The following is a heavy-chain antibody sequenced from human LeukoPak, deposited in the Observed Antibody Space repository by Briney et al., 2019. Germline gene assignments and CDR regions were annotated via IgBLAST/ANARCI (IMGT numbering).Heavy chain of an antibody. D-gene: IGHD6-19*01. J-gene: IGHJ4*02. Sequence: SETLSLTCTVSGDSVSSSYWSWIRQPPGKGLEWIGYISDTGSTNYNPSLKGRVTISIHSSPNQFSLELGSVTAADTAIYYCARAVTGGDRSRFYSGGWYYFDNWGQGTLVTASS. CDR3: ARAVTGGDRSRFYSGGWYYFDN. CDR2: ISDTGST. CDR1: GDSVSSSY. V-gene: IGHV4-59*08.